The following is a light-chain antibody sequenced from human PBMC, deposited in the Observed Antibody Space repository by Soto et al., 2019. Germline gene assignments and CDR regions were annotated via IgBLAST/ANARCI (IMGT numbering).Light chain of an antibody. Sequence: MSQSLATLSVSPEERATLSCRASQSISSSYLAWYQQKPGQAPRLLIYGASSRATGIPDRFSGSGSGTDFTLTISRLEPEDFAVYYCQQRSNWPPSITFGQGTLLEI. CDR2: GAS. CDR1: QSISSSY. J-gene: IGKJ5*01. CDR3: QQRSNWPPSIT. V-gene: IGKV3D-20*02.